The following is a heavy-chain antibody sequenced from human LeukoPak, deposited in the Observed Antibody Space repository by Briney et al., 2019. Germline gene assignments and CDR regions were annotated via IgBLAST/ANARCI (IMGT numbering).Heavy chain of an antibody. Sequence: GRSLRLSCAASGFTFSSYGMHWVRQAPGKGLEWVAVISYDGSNKYYADSVKGRFTASRDNAQNSLYLQMNSLRVEDTAVYYCARHPNSNWDYWGQGTLVTVSS. J-gene: IGHJ4*02. CDR2: ISYDGSNK. V-gene: IGHV3-30*03. CDR3: ARHPNSNWDY. CDR1: GFTFSSYG. D-gene: IGHD6-13*01.